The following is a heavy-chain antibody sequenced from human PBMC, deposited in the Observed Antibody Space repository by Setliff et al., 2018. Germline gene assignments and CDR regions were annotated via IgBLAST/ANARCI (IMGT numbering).Heavy chain of an antibody. CDR2: INHSGST. J-gene: IGHJ3*02. Sequence: SETLSLTCAVYGGSFSGYYWSWIRQPPGKGLEWIGEINHSGSTNYNPSLKSRVTMSVDTSKNQFSLKLSSVTAADTAVYYCAREPFDFGYNWNYESNSFDIWGQGTMVTVSS. D-gene: IGHD1-7*01. CDR3: AREPFDFGYNWNYESNSFDI. V-gene: IGHV4-34*01. CDR1: GGSFSGYY.